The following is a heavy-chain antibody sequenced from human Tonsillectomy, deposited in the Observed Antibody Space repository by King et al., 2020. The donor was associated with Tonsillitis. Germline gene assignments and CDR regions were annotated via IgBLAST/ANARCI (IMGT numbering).Heavy chain of an antibody. V-gene: IGHV4-39*01. Sequence: MQLQESGPALVKPSETLSLSCTVSGGSISSRGYYWVWIRQPPGKGLEWVGIIYNSGSTYYNPSLKSRVTISVDTSKNQFSLKVNSVTAADTAVYYCTGRDSSSWGDWFDPWGQGALVTVSS. J-gene: IGHJ5*02. CDR1: GGSISSRGYY. CDR2: IYNSGST. D-gene: IGHD6-6*01. CDR3: TGRDSSSWGDWFDP.